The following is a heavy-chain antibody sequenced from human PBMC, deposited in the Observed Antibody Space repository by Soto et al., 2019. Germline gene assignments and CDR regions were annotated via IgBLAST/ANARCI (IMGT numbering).Heavy chain of an antibody. Sequence: QVQLVQSGAEVKKPGASVKVSCKASGYTFTSYGISWVRQAPGQGLEWMGWISAYNGNTNYAQKLQGRVTMTTDTSTSTGYMELRSLRSDDTAVYYCARAIEGPYYDFWSGYYIDAFDIWGQGTMVTVSS. CDR2: ISAYNGNT. CDR3: ARAIEGPYYDFWSGYYIDAFDI. D-gene: IGHD3-3*01. V-gene: IGHV1-18*01. J-gene: IGHJ3*02. CDR1: GYTFTSYG.